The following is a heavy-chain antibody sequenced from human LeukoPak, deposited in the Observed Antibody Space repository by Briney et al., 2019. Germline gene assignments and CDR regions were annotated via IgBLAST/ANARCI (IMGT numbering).Heavy chain of an antibody. J-gene: IGHJ4*02. CDR2: VSTDGRST. CDR3: LRDVIR. Sequence: GGSLRLSCAASGFTFSSYWMHWVRQAPGKGLVWVSRVSTDGRSTSYADSVKGRFTISRDNARNTLYLQMNSLRAEDTAVYYCLRDVIRRGQGTLVTVSS. V-gene: IGHV3-74*01. CDR1: GFTFSSYW. D-gene: IGHD2/OR15-2a*01.